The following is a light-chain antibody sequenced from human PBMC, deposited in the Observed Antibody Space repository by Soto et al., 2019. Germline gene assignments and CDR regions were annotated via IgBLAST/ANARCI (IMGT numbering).Light chain of an antibody. CDR1: QGVSRK. V-gene: IGKV3-15*01. J-gene: IGKJ1*01. CDR2: GAS. CDR3: QQDNNWPGT. Sequence: EIVLTPFPGTPFGSPGGRTTLSGRASQGVSRKLSWYQQKPGQAPRLLFYGASTGATGIPARFSGSGSETEFTLSISSLYSEDCAVYYCQQDNNWPGTFGQGTKVDIK.